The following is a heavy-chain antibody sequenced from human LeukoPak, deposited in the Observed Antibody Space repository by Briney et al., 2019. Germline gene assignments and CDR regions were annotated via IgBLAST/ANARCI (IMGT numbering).Heavy chain of an antibody. V-gene: IGHV3-53*01. CDR2: IYSGGST. D-gene: IGHD4-17*01. Sequence: GGSLRLSCAASGFTVSSNYMSWVRQAPGKGLEWVSVIYSGGSTYYADSVKGRFTISRDNSKNTLYLQMNSLRAEDTAVYYCARDIAVTTGWFDPWGQGTLVTVSS. J-gene: IGHJ5*02. CDR1: GFTVSSNY. CDR3: ARDIAVTTGWFDP.